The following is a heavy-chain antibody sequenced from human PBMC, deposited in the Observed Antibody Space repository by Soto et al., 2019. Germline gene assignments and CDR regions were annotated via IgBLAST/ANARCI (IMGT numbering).Heavy chain of an antibody. CDR3: TADTAMTNYGMDV. J-gene: IGHJ6*02. CDR2: IRSKANNYAT. D-gene: IGHD5-18*01. V-gene: IGHV3-73*01. CDR1: GFTFSGSA. Sequence: GGSLRLSCAASGFTFSGSAMHWVRQASGKGLEWVGRIRSKANNYATAYAASVKGRFTISRDDSKNTAYLQMNSLKTEDTAVYYCTADTAMTNYGMDVWGQGTTVTVS.